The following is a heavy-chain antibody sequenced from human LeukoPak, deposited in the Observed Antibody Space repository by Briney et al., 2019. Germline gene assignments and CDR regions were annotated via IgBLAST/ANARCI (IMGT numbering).Heavy chain of an antibody. CDR2: IYHSGST. D-gene: IGHD6-13*01. J-gene: IGHJ4*02. V-gene: IGHV4-34*01. Sequence: SETLSLTCAVYGGSFTGYYWSWIRQPPGKGLEWGGEIYHSGSTNYNPSLKSRVTISVDTSKKQFSLKLSSVTAADTAVYYCASRVAIAAAGTESDYWGQGTLVTVSS. CDR1: GGSFTGYY. CDR3: ASRVAIAAAGTESDY.